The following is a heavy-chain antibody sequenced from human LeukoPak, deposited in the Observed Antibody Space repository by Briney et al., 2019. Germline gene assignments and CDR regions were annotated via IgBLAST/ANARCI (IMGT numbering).Heavy chain of an antibody. CDR1: GYTFTGYY. V-gene: IGHV1-2*02. CDR2: INPNSGGT. D-gene: IGHD3-3*01. Sequence: ASVKVSCKASGYTFTGYYMHWVRQAPGQGLEWTGWINPNSGGTNYPQKFQGRVTMTRDTSISTAYMELSRLRSDDTAVYYCARAPLITIFGVVEEYYFDYWGQGTLVTVSS. J-gene: IGHJ4*02. CDR3: ARAPLITIFGVVEEYYFDY.